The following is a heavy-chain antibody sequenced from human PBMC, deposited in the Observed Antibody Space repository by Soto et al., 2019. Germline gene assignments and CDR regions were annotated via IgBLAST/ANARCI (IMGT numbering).Heavy chain of an antibody. Sequence: QVQLQESGPGLVKPSQTLSLTCTVSGGSISSGGYYWSWIRQHPGKGLEWIGYIYYSGSTYYNPYLKSRVTISVDTSKNQFSLKLSSVTAADTAVYYCARVYGDYDFVSWYFDLWGRGTLVTVSS. J-gene: IGHJ2*01. CDR2: IYYSGST. CDR1: GGSISSGGYY. CDR3: ARVYGDYDFVSWYFDL. V-gene: IGHV4-31*03. D-gene: IGHD4-17*01.